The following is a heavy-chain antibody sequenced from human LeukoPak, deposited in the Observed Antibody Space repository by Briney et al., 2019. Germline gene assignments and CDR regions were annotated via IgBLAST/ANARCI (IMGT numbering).Heavy chain of an antibody. D-gene: IGHD6-13*01. CDR2: ISYGGSNK. CDR3: ARSLYSSSWYDYYYYGMDV. J-gene: IGHJ6*02. CDR1: GFTFSSYA. Sequence: GGSLRLSCAASGFTFSSYAMHWVRQAPGKGLEWVAVISYGGSNKYYADSVKGRFTISRDNSKNSLYLQMNSLRAEDTAVYYCARSLYSSSWYDYYYYGMDVWGQGTTVTVSS. V-gene: IGHV3-30*04.